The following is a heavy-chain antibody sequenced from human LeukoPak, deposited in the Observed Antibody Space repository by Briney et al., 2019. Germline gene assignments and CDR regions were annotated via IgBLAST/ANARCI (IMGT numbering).Heavy chain of an antibody. J-gene: IGHJ4*02. CDR1: GYTFTSYG. V-gene: IGHV1-18*01. CDR2: ISAYNGNT. CDR3: ARVSDYYDSSGYFDY. D-gene: IGHD3-22*01. Sequence: GASVKVSCKASGYTFTSYGISWGRQAPGQGLEWMGWISAYNGNTNYEHNLQGRVTMTTDTSTSTAYMELRSVRSEDTAVYYCARVSDYYDSSGYFDYWGQGTLVTVSS.